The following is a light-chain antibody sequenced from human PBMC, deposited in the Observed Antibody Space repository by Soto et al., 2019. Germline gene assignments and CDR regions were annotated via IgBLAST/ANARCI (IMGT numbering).Light chain of an antibody. CDR2: AAS. V-gene: IGKV1-39*01. CDR1: QSISNY. J-gene: IGKJ1*01. Sequence: DIQITQSPSSLSASVGDRVTITCRASQSISNYLNWYQQKPGKAPKLLIYAASSLQSGVPSRFSGSGSGTDFTLTISSLQPEDFATYYCQQSYNTPRTFGQGTKV. CDR3: QQSYNTPRT.